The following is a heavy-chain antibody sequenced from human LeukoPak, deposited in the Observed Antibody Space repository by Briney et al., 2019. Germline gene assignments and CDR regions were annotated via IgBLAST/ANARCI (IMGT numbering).Heavy chain of an antibody. CDR2: MNWNGGST. Sequence: GGSLRLSCAASGFTFDDYGMSWVRQAPGKGLEWVSGMNWNGGSTGYADSVKGRFTISRDNAKNSLYLQMNSLRAEDTAVYYCARGYYDFWSGYYSRGPTNFDYWGQGTLVTVSS. D-gene: IGHD3-3*01. V-gene: IGHV3-20*04. CDR1: GFTFDDYG. CDR3: ARGYYDFWSGYYSRGPTNFDY. J-gene: IGHJ4*02.